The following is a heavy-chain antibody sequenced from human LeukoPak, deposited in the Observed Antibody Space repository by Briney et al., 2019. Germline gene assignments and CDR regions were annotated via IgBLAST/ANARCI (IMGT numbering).Heavy chain of an antibody. CDR1: GGSFSGYY. V-gene: IGHV4-34*01. CDR2: INHSGST. CDR3: ARLRSVYYYYYYMDV. D-gene: IGHD6-19*01. Sequence: SETLSLTCAVYGGSFSGYYWSWIRQPPGKGLEWIGEINHSGSTNYNPSLKSRVTISVDTSKNQFSLKLSSVTAADTAVYYCARLRSVYYYYYYMDVWGKGTTVTVSS. J-gene: IGHJ6*03.